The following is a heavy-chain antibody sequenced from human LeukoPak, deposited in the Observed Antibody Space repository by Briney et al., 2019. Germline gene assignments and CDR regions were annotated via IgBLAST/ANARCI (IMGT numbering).Heavy chain of an antibody. V-gene: IGHV3-48*03. D-gene: IGHD3-10*01. CDR1: GFTFSSYE. CDR3: ARVRAVRGYMDV. J-gene: IGHJ6*03. Sequence: PGGSLRLSCAASGFTFSSYEMNWVRQAPGKGLEWVSYISSSGSTIYYADSVKGRFTISRDNAKNSLYLQMNSLRAEDTAVYYCARVRAVRGYMDVWGKGTTVTISS. CDR2: ISSSGSTI.